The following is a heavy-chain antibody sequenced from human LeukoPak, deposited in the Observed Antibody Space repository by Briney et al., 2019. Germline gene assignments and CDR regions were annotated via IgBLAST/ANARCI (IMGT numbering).Heavy chain of an antibody. CDR1: GFTFSTYW. D-gene: IGHD6-19*01. J-gene: IGHJ4*02. Sequence: GGSLRLSCAASGFTFSTYWMHWVRQAPGKGLVWVSRINPDGSSTSYADSVKGRFTISRDNAKNTLYLQLNSLRGDDTAVYYCARGLYTNGWYYFDYWGQGTPVTVSS. CDR3: ARGLYTNGWYYFDY. V-gene: IGHV3-74*01. CDR2: INPDGSST.